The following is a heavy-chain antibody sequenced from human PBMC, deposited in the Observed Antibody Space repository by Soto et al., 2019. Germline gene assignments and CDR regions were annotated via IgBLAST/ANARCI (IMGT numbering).Heavy chain of an antibody. CDR2: FDPEDGET. J-gene: IGHJ5*02. CDR3: ATALRYCSSTSCYVWFDP. V-gene: IGHV1-24*01. Sequence: ASVKVSCKVSGYTLTELSMHWVRQAPGKGLEWMGGFDPEDGETIYAQKFQGRVTMTEDTSTGTAYMELSSLRSEDTAVYYCATALRYCSSTSCYVWFDPWGQGTLVTVSS. CDR1: GYTLTELS. D-gene: IGHD2-2*01.